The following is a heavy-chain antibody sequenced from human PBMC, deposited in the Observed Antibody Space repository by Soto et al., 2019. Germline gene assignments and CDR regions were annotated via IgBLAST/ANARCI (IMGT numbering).Heavy chain of an antibody. V-gene: IGHV4-39*01. D-gene: IGHD6-6*01. CDR1: GGSISSSSYY. CDR2: IYYSGST. Sequence: PSETLSLTYTVSGGSISSSSYYWGWIRQPPGKGLEWIGTIYYSGSTYYNPSLKSRVTISVDTSKNQFSLKLSSVTAADTAVYYCARHSYSSSSPDYWGQGTLVTVSS. J-gene: IGHJ4*02. CDR3: ARHSYSSSSPDY.